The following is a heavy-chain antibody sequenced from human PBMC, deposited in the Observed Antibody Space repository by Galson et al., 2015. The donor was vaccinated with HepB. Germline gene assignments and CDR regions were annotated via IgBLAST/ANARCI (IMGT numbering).Heavy chain of an antibody. V-gene: IGHV4-4*02. CDR1: GGSMRSGNW. CDR2: IYHSESI. CDR3: ARAHRDITIFRGPFDP. Sequence: ETLSLTCAVSGGSMRSGNWWTWVRQPPGKGLEWIGEIYHSESINYNPSLKSRVTISVDKSKNQFSLRLRSVTAADTAVYYCARAHRDITIFRGPFDPWGQGILVTVSS. D-gene: IGHD3-10*01. J-gene: IGHJ5*02.